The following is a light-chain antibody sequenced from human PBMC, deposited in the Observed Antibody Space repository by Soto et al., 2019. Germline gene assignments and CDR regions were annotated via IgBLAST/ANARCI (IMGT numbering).Light chain of an antibody. Sequence: SVLTQPASVSGSPAQTISISCTGTSSDVGGYSRVSCYQHHPGKAPKLIIYEVSDRPSGVSNRFSGSKSDNTASLTISGLQAEDEADYYGNAYTISNTRVFVTGTKVTGL. V-gene: IGLV2-14*01. CDR3: NAYTISNTRV. J-gene: IGLJ1*01. CDR2: EVS. CDR1: SSDVGGYSR.